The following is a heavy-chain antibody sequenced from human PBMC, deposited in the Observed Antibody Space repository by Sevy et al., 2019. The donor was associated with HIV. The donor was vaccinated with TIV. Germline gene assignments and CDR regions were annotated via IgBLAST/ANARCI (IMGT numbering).Heavy chain of an antibody. CDR2: IKQDGSVK. V-gene: IGHV3-7*04. D-gene: IGHD3-10*01. Sequence: GGSLRLSCAASGFTFSSYWMSWIRQAPGKGLEWWANIKQDGSVKSYVDSVKGRFANFRDNAKNSLYLQIDSLSAEDTAVYYCAKDSPFGGPWGQGTLVTVSS. CDR1: GFTFSSYW. CDR3: AKDSPFGGP. J-gene: IGHJ5*02.